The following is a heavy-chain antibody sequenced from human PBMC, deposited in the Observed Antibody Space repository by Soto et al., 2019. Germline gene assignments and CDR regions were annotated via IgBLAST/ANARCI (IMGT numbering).Heavy chain of an antibody. CDR3: AKKTDSSGWDY. Sequence: GGSLRLSCTASGFTFSNYPMNWVRQAPGKGLEWVSGITSGGNTYYADSVKGRFTISRDNSKNTLYLQVNSLRAEDTALYYCAKKTDSSGWDYWGQGTLVTVSS. V-gene: IGHV3-23*01. CDR1: GFTFSNYP. D-gene: IGHD6-19*01. J-gene: IGHJ4*02. CDR2: ITSGGNT.